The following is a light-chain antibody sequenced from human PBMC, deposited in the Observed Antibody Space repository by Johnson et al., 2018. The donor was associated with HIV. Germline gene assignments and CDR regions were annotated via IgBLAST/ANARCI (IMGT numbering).Light chain of an antibody. J-gene: IGLJ1*01. V-gene: IGLV1-51*02. CDR1: SSNIGNNY. Sequence: QSVLTQPPSVSAAPGQRVTISCSGSSSNIGNNYVSWYQQLPGTAPKLLIYENNKRPSGIPDRFSGSKSGTSATLGITALCTGDEADYYCGTWDSSLSAYVFGTGTKVTVL. CDR2: ENN. CDR3: GTWDSSLSAYV.